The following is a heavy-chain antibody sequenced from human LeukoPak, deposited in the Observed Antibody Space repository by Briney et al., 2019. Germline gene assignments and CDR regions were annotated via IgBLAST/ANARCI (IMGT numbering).Heavy chain of an antibody. CDR1: GLTLSNYY. D-gene: IGHD2-8*01. J-gene: IGHJ4*02. CDR3: ASDISNKWFDY. CDR2: ISNSGSTT. Sequence: GGSLRLSCAASGLTLSNYYMSWIRQAPGKGLEWVSYISNSGSTTHHADSVKGRFTISRDNAKNSLYLQMNSLRAEDTAVYYCASDISNKWFDYWGQGTLVTVSS. V-gene: IGHV3-11*04.